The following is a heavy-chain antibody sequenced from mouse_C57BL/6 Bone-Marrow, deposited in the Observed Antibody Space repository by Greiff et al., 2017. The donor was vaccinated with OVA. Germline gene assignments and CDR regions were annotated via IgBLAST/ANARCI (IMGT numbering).Heavy chain of an antibody. Sequence: EVQVVESGGGLVQSGRSLRLSCATSGFTFSDFYMEWVRQAPGKGLEWIAASRNKANDYTTEYSASVKGRFIVSRDTSQSILYLQMNALRAEDTAIYYCARDVYYGSSYGYFDVWGTGTTVTVSS. CDR1: GFTFSDFY. V-gene: IGHV7-1*01. CDR2: SRNKANDYTT. D-gene: IGHD1-1*01. J-gene: IGHJ1*03. CDR3: ARDVYYGSSYGYFDV.